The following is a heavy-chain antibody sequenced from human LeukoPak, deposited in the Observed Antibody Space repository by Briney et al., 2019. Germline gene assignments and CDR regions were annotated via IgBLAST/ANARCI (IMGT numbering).Heavy chain of an antibody. V-gene: IGHV4-59*08. CDR2: ISDIGSI. Sequence: SETLSLTCTVSGGSISSYYWSWLRQPPGKGLEWIAYISDIGSINYNPSLKSRVTISLDTSKNQFSLKLSSVTAADTAVYYCARLGQYCGSDCYPPSFDYWGQGSLVTVSS. J-gene: IGHJ4*02. D-gene: IGHD2-21*02. CDR3: ARLGQYCGSDCYPPSFDY. CDR1: GGSISSYY.